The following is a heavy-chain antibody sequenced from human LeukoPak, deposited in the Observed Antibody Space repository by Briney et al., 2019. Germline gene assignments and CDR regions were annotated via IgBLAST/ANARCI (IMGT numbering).Heavy chain of an antibody. Sequence: PSETLSLTCTVSGGSISSYYWTWIRQPPGKGLEWIGYIYNTGGTNYNPSLNSRVTISIDTSKNQFPLRLSSVTAADTAIYFCARIRGSYSLWGQGTLVTVSS. CDR1: GGSISSYY. J-gene: IGHJ4*02. CDR3: ARIRGSYSL. V-gene: IGHV4-59*01. CDR2: IYNTGGT. D-gene: IGHD1-26*01.